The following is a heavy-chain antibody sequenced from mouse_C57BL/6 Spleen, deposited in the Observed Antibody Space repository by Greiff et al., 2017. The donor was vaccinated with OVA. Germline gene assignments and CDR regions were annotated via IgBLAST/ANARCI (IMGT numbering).Heavy chain of an antibody. D-gene: IGHD1-1*01. CDR1: GYTFTDYN. V-gene: IGHV1-18*01. CDR3: ARRGSSYGWYFDV. CDR2: INPNNGGT. Sequence: EVQLQQSGPELVKPGASVKIPCKASGYTFTDYNMDWVKQSHGKSLEWIGDINPNNGGTIYNQKFKGKATLTVDKSSSTAYMELRSLTSEDTAVYYCARRGSSYGWYFDVWGTGTTVTVSS. J-gene: IGHJ1*03.